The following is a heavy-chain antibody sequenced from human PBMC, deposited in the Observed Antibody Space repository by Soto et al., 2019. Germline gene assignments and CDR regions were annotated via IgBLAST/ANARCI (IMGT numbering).Heavy chain of an antibody. V-gene: IGHV4-34*01. CDR1: GGSFSDYS. CDR3: ARGSHKLHSYDSSGFYHYVDY. Sequence: SETLSLTCAVYGGSFSDYSWTWIRQPPGKGLEWIGEINDSGSTNYTPSLERSVTISRDTSKNRFSLKLSSVTAADTAVYYCARGSHKLHSYDSSGFYHYVDYWGQGSLVTVSS. D-gene: IGHD3-22*01. CDR2: INDSGST. J-gene: IGHJ4*02.